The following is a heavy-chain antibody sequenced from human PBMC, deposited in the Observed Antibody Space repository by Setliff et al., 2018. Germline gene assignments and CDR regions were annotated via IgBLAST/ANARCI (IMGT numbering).Heavy chain of an antibody. CDR3: VKWDSKYVSGSHYMDV. Sequence: PGGSLRLSCAASGLAFSSYGMHWVRQAPGKGLEWVAFIRFDGTNKYYADSVKGRYTISRDNSKNTLYLQVNTLRPEDTAVYYCVKWDSKYVSGSHYMDVWGKGTTVTVSS. D-gene: IGHD3-16*01. J-gene: IGHJ6*03. CDR2: IRFDGTNK. CDR1: GLAFSSYG. V-gene: IGHV3-30*02.